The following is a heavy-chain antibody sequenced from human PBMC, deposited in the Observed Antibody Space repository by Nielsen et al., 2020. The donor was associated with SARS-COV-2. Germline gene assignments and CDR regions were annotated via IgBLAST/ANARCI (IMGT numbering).Heavy chain of an antibody. J-gene: IGHJ6*02. Sequence: GGSLRLSCAASGFTFSSSWMHWVCQAPEKGLEWVADIKCDGSEKYYVDSVKGRLTISRDNSKNTLYLQMNSLRAEDTAVYYCAKEIDVWGQGTTVTVSS. V-gene: IGHV3-52*01. CDR1: GFTFSSSW. CDR3: AKEIDV. CDR2: IKCDGSEK.